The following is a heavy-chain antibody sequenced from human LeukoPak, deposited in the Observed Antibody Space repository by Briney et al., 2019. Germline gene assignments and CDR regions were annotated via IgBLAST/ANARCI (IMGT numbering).Heavy chain of an antibody. CDR1: GFTFIYHA. V-gene: IGHV3-30-3*01. J-gene: IGHJ4*02. D-gene: IGHD4-17*01. CDR2: ISSDGTNK. Sequence: GGSLRLSCAASGFTFIYHAMHWVRQAPGKGLEWVAVISSDGTNKYYADSVKGRFTISRDNSRNTLFLQMNSLRAEDTAVYYCARAETTVTPFDYWGQGTLVTVSS. CDR3: ARAETTVTPFDY.